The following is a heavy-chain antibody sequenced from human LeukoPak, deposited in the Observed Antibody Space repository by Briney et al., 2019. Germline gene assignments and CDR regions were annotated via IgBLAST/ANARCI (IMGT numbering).Heavy chain of an antibody. V-gene: IGHV3-74*01. D-gene: IGHD5-12*01. Sequence: GGSLRLSCAASGFTFSSYWMHWVRQAPGKGLVWVSRINSDGSSTSYADSVKGRFTISRDNSKNTVYLQMNSLAIEDTATYYCAKNRWGSVATPDSWGQGTVVTVSS. CDR2: INSDGSST. CDR1: GFTFSSYW. J-gene: IGHJ4*02. CDR3: AKNRWGSVATPDS.